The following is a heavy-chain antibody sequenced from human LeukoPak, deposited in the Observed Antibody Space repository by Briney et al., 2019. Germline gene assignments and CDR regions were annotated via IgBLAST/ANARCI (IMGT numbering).Heavy chain of an antibody. CDR2: FSGGGDS. J-gene: IGHJ4*02. Sequence: PGGSLRLSCVASGFTSGVYAMSWVRQAPGKGLEWVSAFSGGGDSFYADSVRGRFSVSADKSKNILYLQMNSPRVEDTAVYYCAKRGGTQTKEFDYWGQGTLVTVSS. CDR3: AKRGGTQTKEFDY. D-gene: IGHD3-10*01. CDR1: GFTSGVYA. V-gene: IGHV3-23*01.